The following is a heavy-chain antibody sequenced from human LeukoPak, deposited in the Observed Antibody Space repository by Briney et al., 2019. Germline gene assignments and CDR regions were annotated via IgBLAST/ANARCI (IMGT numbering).Heavy chain of an antibody. J-gene: IGHJ5*02. D-gene: IGHD3-16*01. CDR1: GGSISNDY. V-gene: IGHV4-59*08. Sequence: SETLSLTCAVSGGSISNDYWSWIRQPPGKGLEWIAYINYSGSTNYNPSLESRVTTSVDTSKNLFSLKFTSVTAADTAVYYCARHRPGERRFDPWGQGTLVTVSS. CDR3: ARHRPGERRFDP. CDR2: INYSGST.